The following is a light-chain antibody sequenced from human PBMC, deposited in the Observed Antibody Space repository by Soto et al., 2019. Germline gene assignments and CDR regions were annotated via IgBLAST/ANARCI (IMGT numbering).Light chain of an antibody. V-gene: IGLV1-51*01. CDR3: GTWDSSLSGVV. Sequence: QSVLTQPPSVSAAPGQKVTISCSGSSSNIGSNYVSWYQHLPGTAPKLLIYDNNKRPSGIPDRFSASKSGTSATLGITGLQTGDEAYYYCGTWDSSLSGVVFGGGTQLTVL. CDR2: DNN. J-gene: IGLJ2*01. CDR1: SSNIGSNY.